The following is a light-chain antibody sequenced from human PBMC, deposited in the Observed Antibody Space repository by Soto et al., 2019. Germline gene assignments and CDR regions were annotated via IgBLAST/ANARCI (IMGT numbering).Light chain of an antibody. CDR1: QNILSN. CDR2: GAS. V-gene: IGKV3-20*01. J-gene: IGKJ1*01. Sequence: EIVMTQSPSTLSVSHRERVTLYCRASQNILSNLAWYQQKPGQAPRLLIYGASNRATGIPDRFSGSGSGTDFTLTISRLEPEDFAVYYCQQYGNSPRTFGQGTKVDIK. CDR3: QQYGNSPRT.